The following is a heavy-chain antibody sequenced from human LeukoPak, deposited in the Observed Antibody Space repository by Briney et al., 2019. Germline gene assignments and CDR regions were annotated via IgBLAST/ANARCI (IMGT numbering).Heavy chain of an antibody. D-gene: IGHD3-22*01. CDR1: GFTFSSYW. Sequence: PGGSLRLSCAASGFTFSSYWMHWVRQAPVKGLVWVSRINSDGSSTSYADSVKGRFTISRDNAKNTLYLQMNSLRAEDTAVYYCARVGAYYDSSGYYYYWGQGTLVTVSS. CDR2: INSDGSST. CDR3: ARVGAYYDSSGYYYY. V-gene: IGHV3-74*01. J-gene: IGHJ4*02.